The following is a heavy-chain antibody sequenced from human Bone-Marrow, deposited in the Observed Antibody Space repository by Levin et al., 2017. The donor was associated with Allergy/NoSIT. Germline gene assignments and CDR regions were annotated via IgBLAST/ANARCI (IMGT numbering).Heavy chain of an antibody. Sequence: GGSLRLSCAASGFTFSDYYMSWIRQAPGKGLEWVSYISSSGSTIYYADSVKGRFTISRDNAKNSLYLQMNSLRAEDTAVYYCARANIVVVPAAPRRSASYFDYWGQGTLVTVSS. D-gene: IGHD2-2*01. CDR1: GFTFSDYY. J-gene: IGHJ4*02. CDR2: ISSSGSTI. V-gene: IGHV3-11*01. CDR3: ARANIVVVPAAPRRSASYFDY.